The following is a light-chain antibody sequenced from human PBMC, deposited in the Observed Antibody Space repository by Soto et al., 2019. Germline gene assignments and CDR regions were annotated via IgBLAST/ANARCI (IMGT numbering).Light chain of an antibody. CDR2: GAS. J-gene: IGKJ2*01. Sequence: DILLTQSPSSLSASVGDRLTISCRASQTIGRFLNWYQQKPGKAPKFLIYGASTLQSGVPSRFSGSGSGTDFTLTISSLQPEDFATYFCQQSYNAPYTFGQGTK. CDR1: QTIGRF. V-gene: IGKV1-39*01. CDR3: QQSYNAPYT.